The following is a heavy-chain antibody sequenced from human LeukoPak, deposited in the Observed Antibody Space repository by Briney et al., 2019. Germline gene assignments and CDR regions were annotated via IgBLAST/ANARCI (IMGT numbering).Heavy chain of an antibody. CDR3: ARGYHDSSGHRSDI. CDR1: GGSIRSYY. V-gene: IGHV4-59*01. D-gene: IGHD3-22*01. J-gene: IGHJ3*02. CDR2: IYYSGST. Sequence: SETLSLTCTVSGGSIRSYYWHWIRQPPGKGLEWIGYIYYSGSTNYNPSLKSRLTISVDTSKNQFSLKLSSVTAADTAVYYCARGYHDSSGHRSDIWRQGTMVTVSS.